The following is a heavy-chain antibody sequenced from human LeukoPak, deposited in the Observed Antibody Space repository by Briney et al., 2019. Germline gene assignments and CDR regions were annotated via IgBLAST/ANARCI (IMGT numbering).Heavy chain of an antibody. J-gene: IGHJ3*02. CDR1: GGSISSYY. V-gene: IGHV4-4*07. CDR2: TYTSGST. D-gene: IGHD1-26*01. CDR3: ARDLLGYPDAFDI. Sequence: SETLSLTCTVSGGSISSYYWSWIRQPAGKGLDWIGRTYTSGSTNYNPSLKSRVTMSVDTSKNQCSLKLSSETAADTAVYYCARDLLGYPDAFDIWGQGTVVTVSS.